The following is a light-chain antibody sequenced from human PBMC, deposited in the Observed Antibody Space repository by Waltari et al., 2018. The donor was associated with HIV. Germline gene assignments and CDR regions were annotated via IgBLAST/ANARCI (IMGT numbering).Light chain of an antibody. V-gene: IGLV1-51*01. J-gene: IGLJ2*01. CDR3: GTWDSSVSAGV. CDR2: DNN. Sequence: QSVLTQPPSVSAAPGQKVTFSCSGSTSNIGKNFVSWYQQLPDAAHELIIYDNNKRPSGVPDRFSGSKSATSATLAITGLQTGDEADYYCGTWDSSVSAGVFGGGTKLTVL. CDR1: TSNIGKNF.